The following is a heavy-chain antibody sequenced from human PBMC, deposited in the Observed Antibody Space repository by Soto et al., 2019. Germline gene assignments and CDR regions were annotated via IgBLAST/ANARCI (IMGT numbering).Heavy chain of an antibody. CDR1: VYTFTTYD. J-gene: IGHJ3*02. CDR3: VVATADAFDI. D-gene: IGHD5-12*01. CDR2: MNPSSGNT. V-gene: IGHV1-8*01. Sequence: ASVKVSCKASVYTFTTYDINWLRQAPGQGLEWMGWMNPSSGNTGYPQKFQGRVTMTRDTSITTAYMELSSLRSEDTAAYYCVVATADAFDIWGQGTMVTVSS.